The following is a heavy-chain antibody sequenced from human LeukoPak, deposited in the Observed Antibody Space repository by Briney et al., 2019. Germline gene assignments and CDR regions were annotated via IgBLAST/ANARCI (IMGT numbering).Heavy chain of an antibody. J-gene: IGHJ3*02. V-gene: IGHV1-69*05. D-gene: IGHD2-2*01. CDR2: IIPIFGTA. Sequence: SVKVSCKASGGTFSSCAISWVRQAPGQGLEWMGRIIPIFGTANYAQKFQGRVTITTDESTSTAYMELSSLRSEDTAVYYCARASVVVPTHDAFDIWGQGTLVTVSS. CDR3: ARASVVVPTHDAFDI. CDR1: GGTFSSCA.